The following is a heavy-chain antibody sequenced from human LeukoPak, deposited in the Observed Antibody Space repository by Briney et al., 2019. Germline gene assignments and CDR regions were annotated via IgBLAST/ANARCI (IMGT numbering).Heavy chain of an antibody. J-gene: IGHJ4*02. CDR3: ARATGILTGYYDPLFDY. V-gene: IGHV3-7*01. D-gene: IGHD3-9*01. Sequence: GSLRLSCAASGFTFSSYWMSWVRQAPGKGLEWVTNIKQDGSEKYYVDSVKGRFTISRDNAKNSLYLQMNSLRAEDTAVYYCARATGILTGYYDPLFDYWGQGTLVTVSS. CDR2: IKQDGSEK. CDR1: GFTFSSYW.